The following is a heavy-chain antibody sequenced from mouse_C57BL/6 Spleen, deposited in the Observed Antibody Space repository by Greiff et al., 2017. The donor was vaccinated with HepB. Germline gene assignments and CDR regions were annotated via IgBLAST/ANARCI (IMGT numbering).Heavy chain of an antibody. J-gene: IGHJ1*03. CDR1: GYTFTDYY. D-gene: IGHD4-1*01. CDR2: IYPGSGNT. Sequence: VQLQQSGAELVRPGASVKLSCKASGYTFTDYYINWVKQRPGQGLEWIARIYPGSGNTYYNEKFKGKATLTAEKSSSTAYMQLSSLTSEDSAVYFCARSHWDGGYFDVWGTGTTVTVSS. CDR3: ARSHWDGGYFDV. V-gene: IGHV1-76*01.